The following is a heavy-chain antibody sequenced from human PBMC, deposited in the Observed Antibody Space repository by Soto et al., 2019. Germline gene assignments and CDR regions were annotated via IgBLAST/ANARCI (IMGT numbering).Heavy chain of an antibody. V-gene: IGHV1-8*01. Sequence: ASVKVSCKASGYTFTSYDIYWVRQATGQGLEWMRWMNPNTGNSGYAQKFQGRVTMTSDTSISTAHMELSSLRSEDTAVYYCARRAETNGWNGFGADKYYFDFWGQGPLVTVSS. CDR2: MNPNTGNS. J-gene: IGHJ4*02. CDR1: GYTFTSYD. D-gene: IGHD1-1*01. CDR3: ARRAETNGWNGFGADKYYFDF.